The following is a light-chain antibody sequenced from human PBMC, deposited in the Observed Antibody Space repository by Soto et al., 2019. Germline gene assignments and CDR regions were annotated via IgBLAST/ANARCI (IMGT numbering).Light chain of an antibody. Sequence: EIIKTQAPATVPVSQGESATLSCRACKSVSSNLAWYQQKPGQAPRLLIYDASTRATGIPDRFSASGSGTEFTLTISNVRPEDFAVYYCQQYRSWPRTFGQGTKVDI. CDR3: QQYRSWPRT. CDR2: DAS. J-gene: IGKJ1*01. CDR1: KSVSSN. V-gene: IGKV3-15*01.